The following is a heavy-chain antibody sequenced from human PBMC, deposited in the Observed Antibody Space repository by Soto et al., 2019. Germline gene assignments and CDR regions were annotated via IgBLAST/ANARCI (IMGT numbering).Heavy chain of an antibody. CDR1: GFTFSDYA. J-gene: IGHJ4*02. CDR2: VSHDGRNT. CDR3: AKGGRQWLVTSDFNY. D-gene: IGHD6-19*01. V-gene: IGHV3-30*18. Sequence: VPLVESGGGVVQPGRSLRLSCAASGFTFSDYAMHWVRQAPGKGLEWVAVVSHDGRNTHYADSVKGRFTISRDSSKYTVSLEMTSLRAEDTAVYYFAKGGRQWLVTSDFNYWGQGALVTVSS.